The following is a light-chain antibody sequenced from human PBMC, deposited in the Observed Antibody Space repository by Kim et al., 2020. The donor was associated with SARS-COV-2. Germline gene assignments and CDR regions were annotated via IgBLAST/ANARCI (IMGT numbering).Light chain of an antibody. CDR2: NIN. Sequence: GGTVTLTCGSSTGAVTDGHYPYWFQQKPGQAPKTLSYNINNRHSWTPARCSGSLLGGKAALILSGAQPEDEADYYCLLSYSAVLVLFGGGTQLTVL. J-gene: IGLJ2*01. V-gene: IGLV7-46*01. CDR3: LLSYSAVLVL. CDR1: TGAVTDGHY.